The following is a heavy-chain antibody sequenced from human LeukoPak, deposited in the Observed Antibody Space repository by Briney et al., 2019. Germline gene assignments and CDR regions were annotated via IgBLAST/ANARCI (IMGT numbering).Heavy chain of an antibody. J-gene: IGHJ4*02. CDR2: ISSSGSTI. CDR1: GFTFSSYE. Sequence: GGSMRLSCAASGFTFSSYEMNWVRQAQGKGLEWVSYISSSGSTIYYADSVKGRFTISRDNAKNSLYLQMNSLRAEDTAVYYCARDLPHYYGSGSYPLWGQGTLVTVSS. D-gene: IGHD3-10*01. V-gene: IGHV3-48*03. CDR3: ARDLPHYYGSGSYPL.